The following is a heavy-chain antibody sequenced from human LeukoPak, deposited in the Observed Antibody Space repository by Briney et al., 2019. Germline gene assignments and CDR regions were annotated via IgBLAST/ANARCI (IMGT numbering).Heavy chain of an antibody. Sequence: GGSLRLSCAASGFTFDDYYMSWIRQAPGEGLDRVSYISNGGGHISYADSVKGRFTISRDNTKNSLYLHMDSLRADDTAVYYCARGFSSYPAEWGQGTLVTISS. D-gene: IGHD3-16*02. CDR1: GFTFDDYY. V-gene: IGHV3-11*01. CDR3: ARGFSSYPAE. CDR2: ISNGGGHI. J-gene: IGHJ4*02.